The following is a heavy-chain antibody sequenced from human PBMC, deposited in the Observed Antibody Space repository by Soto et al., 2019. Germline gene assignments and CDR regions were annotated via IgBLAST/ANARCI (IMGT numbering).Heavy chain of an antibody. CDR1: GFTFSSYA. CDR2: ISGSGGST. CDR3: AKVVDEITVGRVIDEATYYFDY. V-gene: IGHV3-23*01. J-gene: IGHJ4*02. D-gene: IGHD3-16*02. Sequence: EVQLLESGGGLVQPGGSLRLSWAASGFTFSSYAMSWVRQAPGKGLEWVSAISGSGGSTYYADSVKGRFTISSDKSKNTLYLQMNTLGAADTAVYYCAKVVDEITVGRVIDEATYYFDYCGQGTLVTVSS.